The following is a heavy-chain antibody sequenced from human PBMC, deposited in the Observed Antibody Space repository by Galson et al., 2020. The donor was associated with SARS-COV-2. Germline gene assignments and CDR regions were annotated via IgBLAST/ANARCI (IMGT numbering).Heavy chain of an antibody. CDR2: ISSSSSYI. V-gene: IGHV3-21*04. CDR3: AKDMLGGDSGFGGDDY. J-gene: IGHJ4*02. Sequence: GGSLRLSCAASGFTFSSYSMNWVRQAPGKGLEWVSSISSSSSYIYYADSVKGRFTISRDNAKNSLYLQMNSLRPEDTAFYYCAKDMLGGDSGFGGDDYWGQGTLVTVSS. D-gene: IGHD3-10*02. CDR1: GFTFSSYS.